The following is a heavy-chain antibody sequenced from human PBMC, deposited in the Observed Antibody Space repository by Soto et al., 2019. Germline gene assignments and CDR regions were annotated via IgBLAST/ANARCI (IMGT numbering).Heavy chain of an antibody. CDR2: INPDTDDT. J-gene: IGHJ6*02. Sequence: ASVKVSCKASGYTFIDYYMHWVRQAPGQGLEWMGWINPDTDDTHYARKFQGRLIMTRDTSINTVYMELSRLTSDDTAVYYCARDYFDRSGLYGMDLWGQGTTVTVSS. V-gene: IGHV1-2*02. D-gene: IGHD3-22*01. CDR1: GYTFIDYY. CDR3: ARDYFDRSGLYGMDL.